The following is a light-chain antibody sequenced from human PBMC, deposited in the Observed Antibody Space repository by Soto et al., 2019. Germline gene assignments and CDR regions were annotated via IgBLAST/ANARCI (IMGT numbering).Light chain of an antibody. V-gene: IGLV2-14*03. Sequence: QSALTQPASVSGSPGQSITISCTGTSSDVGGYNYVSWYQHHPGKAPKLIIYDVSNRPSGVSNRFSGSKSGNTASLTISGLQPEDEADYYCSSYTTSNTRQIVFGTGPKVTVL. CDR1: SSDVGGYNY. CDR2: DVS. J-gene: IGLJ1*01. CDR3: SSYTTSNTRQIV.